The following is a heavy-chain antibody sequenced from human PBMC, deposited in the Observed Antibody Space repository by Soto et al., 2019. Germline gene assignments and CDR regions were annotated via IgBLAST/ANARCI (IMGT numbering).Heavy chain of an antibody. CDR2: ISDSGSNP. CDR3: ATTASMTIRDGFDH. D-gene: IGHD4-17*01. V-gene: IGHV3-23*01. Sequence: EVQVLESGGGLVQPGGSLRLSCASSGFTFSSYAMSWVRQSPGQGLEWVSAISDSGSNPYYADSVKGRFTISRDNSKNTLYLQMNSLRAEDTALYYCATTASMTIRDGFDHWGQGTLVPVSS. J-gene: IGHJ4*02. CDR1: GFTFSSYA.